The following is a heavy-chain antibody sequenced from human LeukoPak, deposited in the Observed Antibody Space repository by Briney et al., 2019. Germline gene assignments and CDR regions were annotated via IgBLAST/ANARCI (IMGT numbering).Heavy chain of an antibody. J-gene: IGHJ5*02. CDR1: GGSISSYY. CDR2: IYYSGST. CDR3: AREILRGTIIPFDP. D-gene: IGHD3-16*01. V-gene: IGHV4-59*01. Sequence: PSETLSLTCTVSGGSISSYYWSWIRQPPGKGLEWIGYIYYSGSTNYNPSLKSRVTISVDTSKNQFSLKLSSVTAADTAVYYCAREILRGTIIPFDPWGQGTLVTVSS.